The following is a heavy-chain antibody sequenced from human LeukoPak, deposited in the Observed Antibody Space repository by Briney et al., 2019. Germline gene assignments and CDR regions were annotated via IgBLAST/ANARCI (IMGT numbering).Heavy chain of an antibody. Sequence: SETLSLTCTVSGGSINSYYWSWIRQPPGKGLEWIGSMYYTGSTDYNPSLKSRVTISVDASKNRFSLRLRSVTAADTAVYYCARSRHAAGTRNWRFDPWGQGTLVTVSS. CDR2: MYYTGST. J-gene: IGHJ5*02. V-gene: IGHV4-59*12. D-gene: IGHD1-7*01. CDR3: ARSRHAAGTRNWRFDP. CDR1: GGSINSYY.